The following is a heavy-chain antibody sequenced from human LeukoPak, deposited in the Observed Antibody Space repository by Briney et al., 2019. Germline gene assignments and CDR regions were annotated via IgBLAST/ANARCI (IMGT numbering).Heavy chain of an antibody. CDR3: ARDGNNWSSLHY. Sequence: ASVKVSCKASGYTFTGYSIHWVRQAPGQGLEWMGRIHPNSGNTYYAQKFQGRVTITSEPSINTVYLELSTLRSDDTAVYYCARDGNNWSSLHYWGQGTLIPVFS. CDR2: IHPNSGNT. V-gene: IGHV1-2*06. D-gene: IGHD1-1*01. J-gene: IGHJ4*02. CDR1: GYTFTGYS.